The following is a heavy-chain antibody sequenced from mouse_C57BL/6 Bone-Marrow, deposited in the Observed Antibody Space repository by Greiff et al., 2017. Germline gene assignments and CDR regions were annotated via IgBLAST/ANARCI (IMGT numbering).Heavy chain of an antibody. CDR2: ISNGGGST. CDR3: ARRGDPYYFDY. CDR1: GFTFSDYY. V-gene: IGHV5-12*01. J-gene: IGHJ2*01. Sequence: EVKLVESGGGLVQPGGSLKLSCAASGFTFSDYYMYWVRQTPEKRLEWVAYISNGGGSTYYPDTVKGRFTISRDNAKTTLYLQMSRLKSEDTAMYYCARRGDPYYFDYWCQGTTLTVSS. D-gene: IGHD2-13*01.